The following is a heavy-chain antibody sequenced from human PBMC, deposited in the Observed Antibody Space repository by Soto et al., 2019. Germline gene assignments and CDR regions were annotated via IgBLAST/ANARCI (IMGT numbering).Heavy chain of an antibody. D-gene: IGHD1-7*01. CDR2: IYYGGST. CDR3: ARQLNSVDV. J-gene: IGHJ6*02. CDR1: GGSISSSSYY. Sequence: QLQLQESGPGLVKPSETLSLTCTVSGGSISSSSYYWGWIRQPPGKGLEWIGSIYYGGSTYYNPSLXXRXPXXVDTSKNQFSLKLSSVTAADTAVYYCARQLNSVDVWGQGATVTVSS. V-gene: IGHV4-39*01.